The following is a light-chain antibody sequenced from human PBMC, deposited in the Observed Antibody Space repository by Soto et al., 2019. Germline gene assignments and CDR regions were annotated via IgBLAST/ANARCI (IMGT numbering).Light chain of an antibody. CDR3: SSYTSSSTLV. CDR2: GVT. V-gene: IGLV2-14*03. CDR1: SSDIGAYEY. Sequence: QSVLTQPASVSGSPGQSITISCTGTSSDIGAYEYVSWYQQHPGKVPKLIIYGVTNRPSGISNRFSGSKSGNTASLTISGLQAEDEADYFCSSYTSSSTLVFGGGTKLTVL. J-gene: IGLJ3*02.